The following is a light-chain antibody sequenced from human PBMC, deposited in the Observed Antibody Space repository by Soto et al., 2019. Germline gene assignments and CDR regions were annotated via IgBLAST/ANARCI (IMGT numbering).Light chain of an antibody. CDR3: QQSYSTPWT. J-gene: IGKJ1*01. CDR1: QSISSY. CDR2: AAS. V-gene: IGKV1-39*01. Sequence: DIQMTQSPSSLSASVGDRDTITCRASQSISSYLNWYQQKPGKAPKLLIYAASSLQSGVPSRFSGSGSGTDFTLTISRPQPEDFPTYYCQQSYSTPWTFGQGTKVEIK.